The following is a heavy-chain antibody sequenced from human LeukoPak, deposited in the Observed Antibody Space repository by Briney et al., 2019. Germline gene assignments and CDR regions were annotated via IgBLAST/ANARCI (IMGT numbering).Heavy chain of an antibody. Sequence: ASEKVSCKASGYTFTSYDINWVRQATGQGLEWMGWMNPNSGNTGYAQKFQGRVTMTRNTSISTAYMELSSLRSEDTAVYYCATSYGSGWYNDYWGQGTLVTVSS. J-gene: IGHJ4*02. CDR1: GYTFTSYD. CDR3: ATSYGSGWYNDY. V-gene: IGHV1-8*01. CDR2: MNPNSGNT. D-gene: IGHD6-19*01.